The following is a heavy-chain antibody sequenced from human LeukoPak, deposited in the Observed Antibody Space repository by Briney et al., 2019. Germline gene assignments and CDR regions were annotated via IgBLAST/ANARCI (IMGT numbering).Heavy chain of an antibody. D-gene: IGHD1-26*01. Sequence: PGGSLRLSCAASGFTFSSYDMHWVRQATGKGLEWVSAIGTAGDTYYPGSVKGRFTISRENAKNSLYLQMNSLRAGDTAVYYCARAASGSYRLYFDYWGQGTPVTVSS. CDR3: ARAASGSYRLYFDY. CDR1: GFTFSSYD. CDR2: IGTAGDT. V-gene: IGHV3-13*01. J-gene: IGHJ4*02.